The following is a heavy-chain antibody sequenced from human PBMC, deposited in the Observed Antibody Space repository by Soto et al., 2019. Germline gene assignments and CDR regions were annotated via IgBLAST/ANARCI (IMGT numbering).Heavy chain of an antibody. V-gene: IGHV3-7*03. J-gene: IGHJ6*02. CDR3: ARGLTSSSWGYYYYCYGMDV. CDR2: IKQDGSEK. CDR1: GFTFSSYW. D-gene: IGHD6-13*01. Sequence: GGSLRLSCAASGFTFSSYWMSWVRQAPGKGLEWVANIKQDGSEKYYVDSVKGRFTISRDNAKNSLYLQMSSLRAEDTAVYYCARGLTSSSWGYYYYCYGMDVWGQGTTVTVSS.